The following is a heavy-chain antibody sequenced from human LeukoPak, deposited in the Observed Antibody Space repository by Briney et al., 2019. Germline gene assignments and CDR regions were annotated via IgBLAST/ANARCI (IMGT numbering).Heavy chain of an antibody. CDR1: GGTFISYA. D-gene: IGHD3-22*01. Sequence: ASXKVSCKASGGTFISYAISWGRQAPGQGGEWRGRIIPIFGTANDEQKFEGRVTITTDEETRTAYMEMSKQRDKDTGGCYCARGLSTYYYDSTSNAFDIWGQGTMLTVSS. V-gene: IGHV1-69*05. CDR2: IIPIFGTA. J-gene: IGHJ3*02. CDR3: ARGLSTYYYDSTSNAFDI.